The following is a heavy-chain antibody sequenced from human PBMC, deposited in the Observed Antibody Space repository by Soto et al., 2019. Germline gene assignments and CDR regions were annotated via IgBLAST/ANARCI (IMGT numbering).Heavy chain of an antibody. CDR2: ISSSSSTI. CDR1: GFTFSSYS. J-gene: IGHJ6*02. V-gene: IGHV3-48*02. D-gene: IGHD3-22*01. CDR3: ARAPRDSSGYYSSYYYGMDV. Sequence: GGSLRLSCAASGFTFSSYSMNWVRQAPGKGLEWVSYISSSSSTIYYADSVKGRFTISRDNAKNSLYPQMNSLRDEDTAVYYCARAPRDSSGYYSSYYYGMDVWGQGTTVTVSS.